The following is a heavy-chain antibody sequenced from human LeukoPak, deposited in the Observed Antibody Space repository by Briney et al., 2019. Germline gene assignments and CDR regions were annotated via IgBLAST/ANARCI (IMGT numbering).Heavy chain of an antibody. CDR2: IYTSGST. J-gene: IGHJ4*02. D-gene: IGHD5-18*01. CDR1: SGSISSYY. Sequence: PSETLSLTCSVSSGSISSYYWSWIRQPAGKGLEWIGRIYTSGSTNYNPSLKSRVTMSVDTSKNQFSLKLSSVTAADTAVYYCARGSGYTYGYPFDSWGQGTLVTVSS. CDR3: ARGSGYTYGYPFDS. V-gene: IGHV4-4*07.